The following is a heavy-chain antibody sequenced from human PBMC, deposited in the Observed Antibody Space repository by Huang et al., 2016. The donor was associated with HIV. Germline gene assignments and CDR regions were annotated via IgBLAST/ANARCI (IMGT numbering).Heavy chain of an antibody. Sequence: QVQLQQWGAGLLKPSETLSLTCAVYGGSVSGHYWSWIRQPQGKGLEWIAEINDNGYTNYNPSLKSRVTISVHTARNQFSLKLNSVTAADAAVYYCARASWYEPRSWYFGLWGRGPWSLSPQ. J-gene: IGHJ2*01. D-gene: IGHD6-13*01. CDR1: GGSVSGHY. V-gene: IGHV4-34*01. CDR2: INDNGYT. CDR3: ARASWYEPRSWYFGL.